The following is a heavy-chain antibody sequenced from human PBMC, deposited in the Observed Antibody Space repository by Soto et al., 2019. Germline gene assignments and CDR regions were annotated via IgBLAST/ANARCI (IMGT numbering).Heavy chain of an antibody. J-gene: IGHJ6*02. CDR1: GYTFTSYG. CDR3: AREIRDYYYYYGIDV. D-gene: IGHD4-17*01. Sequence: ASVKVSCKASGYTFTSYGISWVRQAPGQGLEWMGWISAYNGNTNYAQKLQGRVTMTTDTSTSTAYMELRSLRSDDTAVYYCAREIRDYYYYYGIDVWGQGTTVTVSS. V-gene: IGHV1-18*01. CDR2: ISAYNGNT.